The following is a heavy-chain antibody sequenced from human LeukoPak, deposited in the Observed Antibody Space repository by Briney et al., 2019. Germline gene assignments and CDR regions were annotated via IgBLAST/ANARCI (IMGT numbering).Heavy chain of an antibody. CDR2: IYYSGST. V-gene: IGHV4-30-4*01. Sequence: TLSLTCTVSGGSISSGDYYWSWIRQPPGKGLEWNGYIYYSGSTYYNPSLKSRVTISVDTSKNQFSLKLSSVTAADTAVYYCARDLLNEGNHLDYWGQGTLVTVSS. CDR3: ARDLLNEGNHLDY. D-gene: IGHD4-23*01. J-gene: IGHJ4*02. CDR1: GGSISSGDYY.